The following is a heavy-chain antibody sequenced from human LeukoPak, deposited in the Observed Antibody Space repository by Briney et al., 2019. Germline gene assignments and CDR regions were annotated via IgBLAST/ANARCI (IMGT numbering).Heavy chain of an antibody. CDR1: GYTFTSYG. CDR2: ISAYNGNT. Sequence: ASVEVSCKASGYTFTSYGISWVRQAPGQGLEWMGWISAYNGNTNYAQKLQGRVTMTTDTSTSTAYMELRSLRSDDTAVYYCARVSSSSWYKGSNYYYMDVWGKGTTVTVSS. V-gene: IGHV1-18*01. J-gene: IGHJ6*03. CDR3: ARVSSSSWYKGSNYYYMDV. D-gene: IGHD6-13*01.